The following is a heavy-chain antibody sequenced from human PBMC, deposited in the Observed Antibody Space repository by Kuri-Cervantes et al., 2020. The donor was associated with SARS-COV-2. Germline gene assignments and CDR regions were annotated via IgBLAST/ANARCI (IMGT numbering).Heavy chain of an antibody. CDR2: ISGSGGGT. CDR1: GFTFSNYA. CDR3: AKAYWNYNYFDY. D-gene: IGHD1-7*01. J-gene: IGHJ4*02. V-gene: IGHV3-23*01. Sequence: GESLKISCAASGFTFSNYAMNWVRQAPGKGLEWVSAISGSGGGTYYADSVKGRFTISRDNSKNTLYLQMNSLRAEDTAVYYCAKAYWNYNYFDYWGQGTLVTVSS.